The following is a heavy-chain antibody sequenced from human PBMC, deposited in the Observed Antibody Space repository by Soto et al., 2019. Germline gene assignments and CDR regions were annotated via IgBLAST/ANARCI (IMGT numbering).Heavy chain of an antibody. V-gene: IGHV3-23*01. CDR3: AKDNLSIVLMVYATVSYFDY. D-gene: IGHD2-8*01. CDR2: ISGSGGST. Sequence: GGSLRPSCAASGFTFSSYAMSWVRQAPGKGLEWVSAISGSGGSTYYADSVKGRFTISRDNSKNTLYLQMNSLRAEDTAVYYYAKDNLSIVLMVYATVSYFDYWGQGTLVTVSS. J-gene: IGHJ4*02. CDR1: GFTFSSYA.